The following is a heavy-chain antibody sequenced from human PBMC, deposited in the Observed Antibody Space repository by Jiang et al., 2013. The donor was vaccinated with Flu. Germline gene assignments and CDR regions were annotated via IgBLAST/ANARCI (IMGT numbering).Heavy chain of an antibody. J-gene: IGHJ4*02. Sequence: GAEVKKPGSSVKVSCKASGGTFTTSAISWVRQAPGQGPEWMGGIIPLFGTANYAQKFQGRVTITADKSTSTAYMELSSLRSEDTAVYYCARGPDISAYYYFYWGQGTLVTVSS. CDR3: ARGPDISAYYYFY. D-gene: IGHD3-22*01. CDR2: IIPLFGTA. CDR1: GGTFTTSA. V-gene: IGHV1-69*06.